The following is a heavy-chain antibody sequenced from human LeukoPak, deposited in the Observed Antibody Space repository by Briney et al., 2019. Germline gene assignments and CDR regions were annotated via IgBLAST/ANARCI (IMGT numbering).Heavy chain of an antibody. D-gene: IGHD3-3*01. V-gene: IGHV1-46*01. CDR1: GYTFTSYD. J-gene: IGHJ4*02. CDR2: INPSGGST. CDR3: ARDSVSYYDFWSGYYSPGDY. Sequence: ASVKVSCKASGYTFTSYDINWVRQATGQGLEWMGIINPSGGSTSYAQKFQGRVTMTRDTSTSTVYMELSSLRSEDTAVYYCARDSVSYYDFWSGYYSPGDYWGQGTLVTVSS.